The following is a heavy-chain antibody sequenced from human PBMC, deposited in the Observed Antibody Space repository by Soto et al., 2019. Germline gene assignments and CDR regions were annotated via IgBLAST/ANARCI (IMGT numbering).Heavy chain of an antibody. J-gene: IGHJ4*02. V-gene: IGHV3-53*01. CDR1: GFTVSSNY. D-gene: IGHD3-22*01. CDR2: IYSGGST. CDR3: ARDRGESSGYYFDY. Sequence: GGSLRLSCAASGFTVSSNYMSWVRQAPGKGPEWVSVIYSGGSTYYADSVKGRFTISRDNSKNTLYLQMNSLRAEDTAVYYCARDRGESSGYYFDYWGQGTLVTVSS.